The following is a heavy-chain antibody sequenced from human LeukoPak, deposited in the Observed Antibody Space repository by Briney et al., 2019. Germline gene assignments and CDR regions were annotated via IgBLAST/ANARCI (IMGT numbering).Heavy chain of an antibody. CDR2: ISSSSSYI. Sequence: GGSLRLSCAASGFTFSSYSMNWVRQAPGKGPEWVSSISSSSSYIYYADSVKGRFTISRDNAKNSLYLQMNSLRAEDTAVYYCARALEYSSSWVEYYYYYMDVWGKGTTVTVSS. CDR1: GFTFSSYS. D-gene: IGHD6-6*01. CDR3: ARALEYSSSWVEYYYYYMDV. V-gene: IGHV3-21*01. J-gene: IGHJ6*03.